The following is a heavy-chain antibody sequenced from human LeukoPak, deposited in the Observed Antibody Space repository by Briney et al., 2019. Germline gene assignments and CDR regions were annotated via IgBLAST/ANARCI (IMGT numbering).Heavy chain of an antibody. CDR1: GFTFSSYT. J-gene: IGHJ4*02. CDR2: ISGSGDST. V-gene: IGHV3-23*01. Sequence: GGSLRLSCAASGFTFSSYTMSWVRQAPGKGLEWVSAISGSGDSTYYGDSAKGRFTISRDNSKNTLYLQMNSLRAEDTAVYYCAKTRPLDSSSWSHGDYWGQGTLVTVSS. CDR3: AKTRPLDSSSWSHGDY. D-gene: IGHD6-13*01.